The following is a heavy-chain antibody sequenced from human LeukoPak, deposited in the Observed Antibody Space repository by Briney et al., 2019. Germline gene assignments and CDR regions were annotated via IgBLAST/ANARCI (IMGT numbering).Heavy chain of an antibody. V-gene: IGHV4-59*01. CDR3: ARGDYGDYGDFYYYGLDV. CDR1: TCTNS. D-gene: IGHD4-17*01. CDR2: NYFSGTT. Sequence: TCTNSWNWIRQAPGKGLEWIGYNYFSGTTNYNPALKSRVTISVDRSKNQFSLKLNSVTAADTAVYYCARGDYGDYGDFYYYGLDVWGQGTTVTVSS. J-gene: IGHJ6*02.